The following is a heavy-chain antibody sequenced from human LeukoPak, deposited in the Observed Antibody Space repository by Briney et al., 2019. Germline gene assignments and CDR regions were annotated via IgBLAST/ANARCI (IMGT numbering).Heavy chain of an antibody. V-gene: IGHV4-38-2*02. CDR3: ARGWGLIN. J-gene: IGHJ4*02. CDR1: GYSISSGYY. D-gene: IGHD2-21*01. Sequence: SETLSLTCTVSGYSISSGYYWGWIRQPPGKGLEWIGSIYHSGSTYYNPSLKSRVTISVDTSKNQFSLKLSSVTAADTAVYYCARGWGLINWGQGTLVTVSS. CDR2: IYHSGST.